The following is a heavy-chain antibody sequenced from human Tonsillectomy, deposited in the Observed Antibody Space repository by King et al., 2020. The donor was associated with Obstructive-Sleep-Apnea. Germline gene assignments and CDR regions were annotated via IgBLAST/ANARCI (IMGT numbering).Heavy chain of an antibody. Sequence: QLQESGPGLVKPSQTLSLTCTVSGGSISSPGYYWRWIRQHPGKGLEWIGYIYYSGSTYYNTSLKSRVTISVDTSKNHFSLNLSSVTAADTAVYYCARDQGGYWLYWGQGTLVTVSS. J-gene: IGHJ4*02. CDR3: ARDQGGYWLY. CDR2: IYYSGST. D-gene: IGHD6-25*01. V-gene: IGHV4-31*03. CDR1: GGSISSPGYY.